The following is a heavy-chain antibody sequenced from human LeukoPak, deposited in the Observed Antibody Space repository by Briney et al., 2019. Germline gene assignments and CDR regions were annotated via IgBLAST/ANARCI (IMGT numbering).Heavy chain of an antibody. V-gene: IGHV4-39*07. J-gene: IGHJ4*02. CDR1: GGSISSSSYY. CDR2: IYYSGST. CDR3: IGVWGSYLWDY. Sequence: SETLSLTCTVSGGSISSSSYYWGWIRQPPGKGLEWIGSIYYSGSTYYNPSLKSRVTISVDTSKNQFSLKLSSVTAADTAVYYCIGVWGSYLWDYWGQGTLVTVSS. D-gene: IGHD3-16*01.